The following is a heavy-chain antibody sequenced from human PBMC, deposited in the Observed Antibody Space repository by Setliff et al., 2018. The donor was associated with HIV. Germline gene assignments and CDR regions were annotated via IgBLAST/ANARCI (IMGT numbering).Heavy chain of an antibody. V-gene: IGHV4-59*12. CDR2: IYYIGNT. CDR3: ARGRKRDGYNFYYYYMDV. Sequence: SETLSLTCTVSGGSISSYYWSWIRQPPGKGLEWIGYIYYIGNTNYNPSLKSRVTISVDTSKNQFSLKLSSVTAADTAVYYCARGRKRDGYNFYYYYMDVWDKGTTVTVSS. CDR1: GGSISSYY. D-gene: IGHD5-12*01. J-gene: IGHJ6*03.